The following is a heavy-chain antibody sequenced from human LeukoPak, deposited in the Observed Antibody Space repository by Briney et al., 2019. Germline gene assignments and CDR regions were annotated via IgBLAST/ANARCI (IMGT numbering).Heavy chain of an antibody. Sequence: GRSLRLSCASSGFTFSNYWMSWVRQAPGKGLEWVANIKEDGSEKDYVDSVKGRFTISRDNAKNSLYLQMNSLRVEDTAIYYCARDWGAAGLWDYWGQGTLVTVSS. J-gene: IGHJ4*02. CDR3: ARDWGAAGLWDY. V-gene: IGHV3-7*05. CDR1: GFTFSNYW. D-gene: IGHD6-13*01. CDR2: IKEDGSEK.